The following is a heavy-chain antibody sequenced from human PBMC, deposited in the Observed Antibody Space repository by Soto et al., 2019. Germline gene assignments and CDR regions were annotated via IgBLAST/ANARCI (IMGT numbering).Heavy chain of an antibody. Sequence: QVQLVQSGAEVKKPGSSVKVSCKASGGTFSNYSINWVRQAPGQGLEWMGGIIPFFGTANYAQKFQGRVTITADESATTAYMEVTSLRSDDTAVYYCARIEGYCSGGTCYRGSGDYWGQGTRVAVSS. CDR3: ARIEGYCSGGTCYRGSGDY. J-gene: IGHJ4*02. D-gene: IGHD2-15*01. CDR2: IIPFFGTA. V-gene: IGHV1-69*12. CDR1: GGTFSNYS.